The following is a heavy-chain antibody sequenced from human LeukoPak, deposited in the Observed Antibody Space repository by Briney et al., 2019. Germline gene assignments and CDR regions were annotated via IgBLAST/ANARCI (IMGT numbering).Heavy chain of an antibody. Sequence: SETLSLTCTVSGGSISSSSYSWGWIRQPPGEGLEWTGSIYYSGSPYYNPSLKSRVTISVDTSKNQFSLKLSSVTAADTAVYYCARQLLDYDYVWGSYRPSFDYWGQGTLVSVSS. J-gene: IGHJ4*02. D-gene: IGHD3-16*02. CDR2: IYYSGSP. V-gene: IGHV4-39*01. CDR3: ARQLLDYDYVWGSYRPSFDY. CDR1: GGSISSSSYS.